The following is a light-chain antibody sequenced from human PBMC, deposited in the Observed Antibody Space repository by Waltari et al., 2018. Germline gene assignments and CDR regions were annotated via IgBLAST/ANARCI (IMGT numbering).Light chain of an antibody. CDR3: YSAADNNLGV. J-gene: IGLJ2*01. CDR1: VLARNY. Sequence: SYELTQPSSVSVSPGQTARTTCSGEVLARNYARWFQQKPGQAPVVVIHKDTERPSGIPERFSGSSSGTTVTLTISGAQVEDEADYYCYSAADNNLGVFGGGTKLTVL. CDR2: KDT. V-gene: IGLV3-27*01.